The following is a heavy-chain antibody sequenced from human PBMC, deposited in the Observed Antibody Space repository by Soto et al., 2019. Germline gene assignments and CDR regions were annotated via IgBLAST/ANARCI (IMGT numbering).Heavy chain of an antibody. CDR2: ISSSSSYI. Sequence: EVQLVESGGGLVKPGGSLRLSCAASGFTFSSYSMNWVRQAPGKGLEWVSSISSSSSYIYYADSVKGRFTISRDNAKNSLYLQMNSLRAEDTAVYYCARDPGSYDESDFDYWGQGTLVTVSS. D-gene: IGHD1-26*01. CDR1: GFTFSSYS. V-gene: IGHV3-21*01. CDR3: ARDPGSYDESDFDY. J-gene: IGHJ4*02.